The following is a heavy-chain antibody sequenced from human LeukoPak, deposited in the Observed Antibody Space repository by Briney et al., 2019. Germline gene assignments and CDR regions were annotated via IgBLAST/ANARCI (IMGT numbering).Heavy chain of an antibody. CDR3: ARVLVGCSGGSCYDPARYYYGMDV. CDR2: IYYSGST. CDR1: GGSISSYY. D-gene: IGHD2-15*01. J-gene: IGHJ6*02. Sequence: PSETLSLTCTVSGGSISSYYWSWIRQPPGKGLEWIEYIYYSGSTNYNPSLKSRVTISVDTSKNQFSLKLSSVTAADTAVYYCARVLVGCSGGSCYDPARYYYGMDVWGQGTTVTVSS. V-gene: IGHV4-59*01.